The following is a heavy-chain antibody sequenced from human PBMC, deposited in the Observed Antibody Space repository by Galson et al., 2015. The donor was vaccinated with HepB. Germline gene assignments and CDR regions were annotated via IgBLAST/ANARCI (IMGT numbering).Heavy chain of an antibody. CDR1: GFTFSSYW. D-gene: IGHD3-10*01. CDR2: IKQDGSEK. V-gene: IGHV3-7*03. Sequence: SLRLSCAASGFTFSSYWMSWVRQAPGKGLEWVANIKQDGSEKYYVDSVKGRFTISRDNAKTSLYLQMNSLRAEYTAVYYCARDGSSLWFGEFLYGMDIWGRETTVTVSS. J-gene: IGHJ6*02. CDR3: ARDGSSLWFGEFLYGMDI.